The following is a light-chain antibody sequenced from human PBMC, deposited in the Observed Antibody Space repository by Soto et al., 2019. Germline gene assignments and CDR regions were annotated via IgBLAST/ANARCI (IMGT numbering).Light chain of an antibody. V-gene: IGKV3-15*01. CDR3: QQYNNWPLT. Sequence: IVMTQSPATLSVSPGERATLSCRASQNIYSNVAWYQQRPGQAPRLLIYRASTRATGIPARFSGSGSGTEFTLTISSLQSEDFVVYYCQQYNNWPLTFGGGTKVDI. CDR2: RAS. J-gene: IGKJ4*01. CDR1: QNIYSN.